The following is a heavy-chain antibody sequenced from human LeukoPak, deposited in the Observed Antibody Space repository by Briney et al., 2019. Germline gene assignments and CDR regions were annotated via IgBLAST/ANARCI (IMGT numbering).Heavy chain of an antibody. Sequence: PGGSLRLSCAASGFTFSSYGMHWVRPAPGEGLGRGSFIWYDGSNKYYADSVKGRFTISRDNSKNTLYLQMNSLRAEDTAVYYCAKKPSPTSSWLLYYYYMDVWGKGTTVTISS. CDR2: IWYDGSNK. V-gene: IGHV3-30*02. J-gene: IGHJ6*03. CDR3: AKKPSPTSSWLLYYYYMDV. CDR1: GFTFSSYG. D-gene: IGHD6-13*01.